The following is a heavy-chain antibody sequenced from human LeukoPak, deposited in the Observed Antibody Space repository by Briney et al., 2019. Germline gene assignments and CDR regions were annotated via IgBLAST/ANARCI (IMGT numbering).Heavy chain of an antibody. CDR3: ARLGYCSGGSCSGPTDY. CDR2: IYYSGST. Sequence: LRLSCAASGFTFSSYEMNWVRQAPGKGLEWIGSIYYSGSTYYNPSLKSRVTISVDTSKNQFSLKLSSVTAADTAVYYCARLGYCSGGSCSGPTDYWGQGTLVTVSS. CDR1: GFTFSSYE. V-gene: IGHV4-39*01. J-gene: IGHJ4*02. D-gene: IGHD2-15*01.